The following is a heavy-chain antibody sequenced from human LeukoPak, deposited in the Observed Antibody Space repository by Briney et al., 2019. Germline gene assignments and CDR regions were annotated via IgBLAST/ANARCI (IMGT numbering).Heavy chain of an antibody. CDR2: IYTSGST. D-gene: IGHD3-3*01. CDR1: GGSISSYY. Sequence: SETLSLTCTVSGGSISSYYWSWIRQAPGKGLEWIGYIYTSGSTNYNPSLKSRVTISVDTSKNQFSLKLSSVTAADTAVYYCARSPYYDFWSGYPNWFDPWGQGTLVTVSS. V-gene: IGHV4-4*09. J-gene: IGHJ5*02. CDR3: ARSPYYDFWSGYPNWFDP.